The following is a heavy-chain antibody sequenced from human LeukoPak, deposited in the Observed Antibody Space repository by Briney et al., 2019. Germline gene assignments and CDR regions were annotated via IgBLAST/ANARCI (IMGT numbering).Heavy chain of an antibody. CDR2: ISASGDST. Sequence: GGSLRLPCAASGFTFSSYAMSWVRQAPGTGLQWVSGISASGDSTYYADSVKGRFTISRDNSKNTLYLQMNSLRAEDTAVYYCAKGGIRGVIIDFDYWGQGTLVTVSS. CDR3: AKGGIRGVIIDFDY. CDR1: GFTFSSYA. V-gene: IGHV3-23*01. D-gene: IGHD3-10*01. J-gene: IGHJ4*02.